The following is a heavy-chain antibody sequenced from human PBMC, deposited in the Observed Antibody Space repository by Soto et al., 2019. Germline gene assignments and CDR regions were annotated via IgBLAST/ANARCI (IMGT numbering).Heavy chain of an antibody. Sequence: ASVKVSCKASGYTFSTYGITWVRQAPGQGLDWMGWINPFKGDTNSAARFQDRVTMTTDTSTRAAYMELRSLRSDDTAVYYCARVKVPAAILGAFDLWGQGTLVTVSS. CDR2: INPFKGDT. J-gene: IGHJ3*01. D-gene: IGHD2-2*02. V-gene: IGHV1-18*01. CDR1: GYTFSTYG. CDR3: ARVKVPAAILGAFDL.